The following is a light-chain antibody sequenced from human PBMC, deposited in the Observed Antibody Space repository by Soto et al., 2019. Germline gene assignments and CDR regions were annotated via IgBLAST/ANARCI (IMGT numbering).Light chain of an antibody. J-gene: IGKJ5*01. V-gene: IGKV3-15*01. CDR1: QSVRNN. CDR2: GAS. Sequence: EIVMTQSPGTLSVSPGERATLSCRASQSVRNNLAWYQQKPGQAPRLVIYGASTRATGVPARFSGSGFETEFTLTISSLQSEDFAVYYCQQYNNWPPITFGQGTRREIK. CDR3: QQYNNWPPIT.